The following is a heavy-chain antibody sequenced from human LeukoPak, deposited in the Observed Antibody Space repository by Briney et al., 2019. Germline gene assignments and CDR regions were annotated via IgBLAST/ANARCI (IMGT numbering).Heavy chain of an antibody. CDR2: IIPIFGTA. CDR1: GGTFSTYA. Sequence: SVQVSCKATGGTFSTYAVSSARQAPGQGLEWVGGIIPIFGTANYAQKFQGRVTITTDESTSTAYMELSSLRSEDTAVYYCARDRGYSYGYLDYWGQGTLVTVSS. J-gene: IGHJ4*02. CDR3: ARDRGYSYGYLDY. V-gene: IGHV1-69*05. D-gene: IGHD5-18*01.